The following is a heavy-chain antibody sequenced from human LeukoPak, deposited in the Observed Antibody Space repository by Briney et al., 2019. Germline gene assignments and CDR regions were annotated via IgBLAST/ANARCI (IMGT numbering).Heavy chain of an antibody. CDR1: GFTFSNAW. D-gene: IGHD3-10*01. Sequence: GGSLRLSCAASGFTFSNAWMNWVRQAPGKGLEWVAVTSSDLNVKLYADSVKGRFTISRDNSRSTLYLQMNSLRPEDTAIYYCAREGYYGSGSPPSLYFDYWGQGTLVTVSS. V-gene: IGHV3-30*03. CDR3: AREGYYGSGSPPSLYFDY. CDR2: TSSDLNVK. J-gene: IGHJ4*02.